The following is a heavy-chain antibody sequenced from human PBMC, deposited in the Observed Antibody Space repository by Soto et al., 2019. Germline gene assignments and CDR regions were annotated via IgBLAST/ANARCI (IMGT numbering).Heavy chain of an antibody. V-gene: IGHV1-2*04. CDR1: GYTFTGYY. D-gene: IGHD1-26*01. J-gene: IGHJ4*02. CDR2: INPNSGGT. Sequence: GASVKVSCKASGYTFTGYYMHWGRQAPGQGREWMGWINPNSGGTNYAQKFQGWVTMTRDTSISTAYMELSRLRSDDTAVYYCATSLVGATATHFDYWGQGTQVTVSS. CDR3: ATSLVGATATHFDY.